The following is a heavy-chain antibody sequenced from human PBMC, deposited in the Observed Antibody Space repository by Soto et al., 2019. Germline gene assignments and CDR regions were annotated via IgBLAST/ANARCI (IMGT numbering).Heavy chain of an antibody. CDR1: GFTFSSYA. Sequence: GGSLRLSCAASGFTFSSYAMHWVRQAPGKGLEWVAVISYDGSNKYYADSVKGRFTISRDNSKNTLYLQMNSLRAEDTAVYYCARDRTGEQQLVPWGGNFDYWGQGTLVTVSS. CDR2: ISYDGSNK. V-gene: IGHV3-30-3*01. J-gene: IGHJ4*02. D-gene: IGHD6-13*01. CDR3: ARDRTGEQQLVPWGGNFDY.